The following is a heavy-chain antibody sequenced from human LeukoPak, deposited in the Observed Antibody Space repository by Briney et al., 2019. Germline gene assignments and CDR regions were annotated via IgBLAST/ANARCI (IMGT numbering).Heavy chain of an antibody. D-gene: IGHD4-17*01. V-gene: IGHV3-74*01. J-gene: IGHJ4*02. CDR3: ARSLYGDYEDY. CDR2: INSDGSST. Sequence: GGSLRLSCAASGFTFSSYWMHWVRQAPGKGLVWVSRINSDGSSTSYADSVKGRFTISRDNAKNTLHLQMNSLRAEDTAVYYCARSLYGDYEDYWGQGTLVTVSS. CDR1: GFTFSSYW.